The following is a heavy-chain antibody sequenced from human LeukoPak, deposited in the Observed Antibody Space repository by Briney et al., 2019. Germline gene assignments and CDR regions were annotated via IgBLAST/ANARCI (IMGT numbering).Heavy chain of an antibody. J-gene: IGHJ4*02. CDR1: GFTFSNYW. D-gene: IGHD4-23*01. V-gene: IGHV3-74*01. CDR2: INSDGRLT. CDR3: ARDLRTPSDTNIAIDY. Sequence: GGSLKLSCAASGFTFSNYWMHWVRQGPGKGLVWVSRINSDGRLTSYADSVKGRFTISRDNAKNTLYLQMNSLRAEDTAVYYCARDLRTPSDTNIAIDYWGQGTLVTVSS.